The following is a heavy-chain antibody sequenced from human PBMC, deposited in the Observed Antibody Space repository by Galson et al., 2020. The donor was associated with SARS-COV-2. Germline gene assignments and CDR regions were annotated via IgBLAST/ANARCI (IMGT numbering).Heavy chain of an antibody. Sequence: GGPLRLSCAASGFTFSSYSMNWVRQAPGKGLEWVSSISAASSYIYYTDSVKGRFTISRDNAKNSVYLQMNSLRAEDTAVYYCARAELQGLIYHYYNGMDVWGQGTTVTVSS. J-gene: IGHJ6*02. CDR3: ARAELQGLIYHYYNGMDV. CDR2: ISAASSYI. CDR1: GFTFSSYS. V-gene: IGHV3-21*01. D-gene: IGHD1-1*01.